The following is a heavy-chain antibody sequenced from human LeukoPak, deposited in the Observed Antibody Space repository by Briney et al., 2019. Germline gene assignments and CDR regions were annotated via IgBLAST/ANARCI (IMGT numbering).Heavy chain of an antibody. CDR2: IGSSGGST. V-gene: IGHV3-23*01. J-gene: IGHJ3*01. CDR3: VKDIQLST. D-gene: IGHD5-24*01. Sequence: GGSLSLSCAASGFNFITASITWARQAPGKGLEWVSLIGSSGGSTYYADSVKGRFTISRDNSNHTLSLQMNSLRVEDTAIYYCVKDIQLSTWGLGTMGTVS. CDR1: GFNFITAS.